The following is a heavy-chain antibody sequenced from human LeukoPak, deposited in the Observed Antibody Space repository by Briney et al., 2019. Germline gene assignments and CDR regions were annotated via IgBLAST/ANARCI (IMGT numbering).Heavy chain of an antibody. Sequence: SETLSLTCAVYGGSFSGYYWSWIRQPPGKGLEWIGEINHSGSTSYNPSLKSRVTISVDTSKNQFSLKLSSVTAADTAVYYCHGTGSSAFDIWGQGTMVTVSS. CDR2: INHSGST. D-gene: IGHD3/OR15-3a*01. CDR3: HGTGSSAFDI. J-gene: IGHJ3*02. V-gene: IGHV4-34*01. CDR1: GGSFSGYY.